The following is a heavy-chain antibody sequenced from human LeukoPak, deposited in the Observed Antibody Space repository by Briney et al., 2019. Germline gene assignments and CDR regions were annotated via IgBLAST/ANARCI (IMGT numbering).Heavy chain of an antibody. CDR2: IKPDGSEK. CDR1: GFSFSTSW. CDR3: ARDRAMAAAGYYYMDV. D-gene: IGHD6-13*01. Sequence: PGGSLRLSCAASGFSFSTSWMSWVRQAPGKGLEWVANIKPDGSEKHYVDSVKGRITISRDNAKNSLYLQMNSLRAEDTAVYYCARDRAMAAAGYYYMDVWGKGTTVTVSS. V-gene: IGHV3-7*01. J-gene: IGHJ6*03.